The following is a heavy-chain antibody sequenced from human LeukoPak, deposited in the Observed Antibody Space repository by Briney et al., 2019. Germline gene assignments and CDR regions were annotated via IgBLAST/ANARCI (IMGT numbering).Heavy chain of an antibody. J-gene: IGHJ2*01. CDR2: IYYSGST. CDR1: GGSISSYY. Sequence: SETLSLTCTVSGGSISSYYWSWIRQPPGKGLEWIGYIYYSGSTNYNPSLKSRVTISVDTSKNQFSLELSSVTAADTAVYYCARRRREYYDFWSGWYFDLWGRGTLVTVSS. V-gene: IGHV4-59*08. D-gene: IGHD3-3*01. CDR3: ARRRREYYDFWSGWYFDL.